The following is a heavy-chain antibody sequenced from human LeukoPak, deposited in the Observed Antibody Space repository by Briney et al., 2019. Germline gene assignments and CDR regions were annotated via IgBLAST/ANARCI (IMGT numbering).Heavy chain of an antibody. V-gene: IGHV3-23*01. CDR3: AKFHCSSTSCYLKSNYYFDY. D-gene: IGHD2-2*01. CDR2: ISGSGGST. J-gene: IGHJ4*02. Sequence: PGGSLRLSCAASGFTFSSYAMSWVRQAPGKGLEWVSAISGSGGSTYYADSVKGRFTISRDNSKNTLYLQMNCLRAEDTAVYYCAKFHCSSTSCYLKSNYYFDYWGQGTLVTVSS. CDR1: GFTFSSYA.